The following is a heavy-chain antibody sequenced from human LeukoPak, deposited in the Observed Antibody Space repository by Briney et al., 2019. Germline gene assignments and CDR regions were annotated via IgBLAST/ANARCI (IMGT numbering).Heavy chain of an antibody. CDR1: GFTFSSYA. Sequence: GSLRLSCAASGFTFSSYAMSWVRQAPGKGLEWVSAISGSGGSTYYADSGKGRFTISRDNSKNTLYLQMSNLRAEDTAVYFCARGCGLDVWGQGATVTVSS. V-gene: IGHV3-23*01. D-gene: IGHD2-8*01. CDR3: ARGCGLDV. J-gene: IGHJ6*02. CDR2: ISGSGGST.